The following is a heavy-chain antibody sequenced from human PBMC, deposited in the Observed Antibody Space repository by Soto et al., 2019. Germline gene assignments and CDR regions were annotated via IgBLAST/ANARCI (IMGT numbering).Heavy chain of an antibody. V-gene: IGHV4-34*01. Sequence: KTSETLSLTCAVYGGSFSGYYWSWIRQPPGKGLEWIGEINHSGSTNYNPSLKSRVTISVDTSKNQFSLKLSSVTAADTAVYYCARPGYSSGWYRVYFDYWGQGTLVTVSS. J-gene: IGHJ4*02. CDR1: GGSFSGYY. CDR3: ARPGYSSGWYRVYFDY. D-gene: IGHD6-19*01. CDR2: INHSGST.